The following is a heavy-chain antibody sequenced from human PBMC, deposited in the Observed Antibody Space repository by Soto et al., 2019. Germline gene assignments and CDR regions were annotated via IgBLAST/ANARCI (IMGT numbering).Heavy chain of an antibody. V-gene: IGHV3-53*01. D-gene: IGHD6-19*01. CDR2: IYSGGST. CDR3: ARSGYSSGWYASLFSMGGMDV. CDR1: GFTVSSNS. Sequence: EVQLVESGGGLIQPGGSLRLSCAASGFTVSSNSMSWVRQAPGKGLEWVSVIYSGGSTYYADSVKGRFTISRDNSKNTLYLQMNSLRAEDTAVYYCARSGYSSGWYASLFSMGGMDVWGQGTTVTVSS. J-gene: IGHJ6*02.